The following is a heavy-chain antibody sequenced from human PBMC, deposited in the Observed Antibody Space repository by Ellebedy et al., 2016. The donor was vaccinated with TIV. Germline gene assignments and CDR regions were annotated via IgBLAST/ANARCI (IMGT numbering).Heavy chain of an antibody. CDR3: ARDQRDIVLFLGH. D-gene: IGHD2-8*02. CDR2: ISNDVSDE. V-gene: IGHV3-30-3*01. J-gene: IGHJ4*02. CDR1: GFIFSNFA. Sequence: PGGSLRLSCAASGFIFSNFAMHWVRQAPGKGLEWVAVISNDVSDEYYADSVKGRFTISRDNSKNTLYLQMNSLRPEDTAVYYCARDQRDIVLFLGHWGQGTLVTVSS.